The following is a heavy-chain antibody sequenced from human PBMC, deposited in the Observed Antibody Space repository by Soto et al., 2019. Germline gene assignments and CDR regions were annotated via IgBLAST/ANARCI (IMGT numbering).Heavy chain of an antibody. CDR1: GGSISSYY. Sequence: QVQLQESGPGLVKPSETLSLTCTVSGGSISSYYWSWIRQPAGKGLEWIGRIYTSGSTNYNPSLKSRVTMSVDTSKNQLSLKLSSVTAADTTVYYCARDRRNYYDSSGYPYYLDYWGQGTLVTVSS. CDR3: ARDRRNYYDSSGYPYYLDY. CDR2: IYTSGST. J-gene: IGHJ4*02. V-gene: IGHV4-4*07. D-gene: IGHD3-22*01.